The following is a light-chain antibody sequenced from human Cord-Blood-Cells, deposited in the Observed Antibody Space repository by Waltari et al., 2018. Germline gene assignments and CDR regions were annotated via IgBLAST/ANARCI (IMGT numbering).Light chain of an antibody. V-gene: IGLV2-14*01. CDR1: SSDVGGYNY. J-gene: IGLJ1*01. CDR2: EVS. Sequence: QSALTQPASVSGSPGQTITISCTGTSSDVGGYNYVSWYQQHPGKAPKLMIYEVSNRPSGFSTRFAGSTSGNTASLTISGLQAEDEADYYGSSYTSSSTYVFGTGTEVTVL. CDR3: SSYTSSSTYV.